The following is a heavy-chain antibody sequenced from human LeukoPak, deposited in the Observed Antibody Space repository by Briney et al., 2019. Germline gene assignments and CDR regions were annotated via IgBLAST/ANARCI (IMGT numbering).Heavy chain of an antibody. CDR1: GYTLTELS. CDR2: FDPEDGET. V-gene: IGHV1-24*01. D-gene: IGHD4-17*01. Sequence: ASVKVSCKVSGYTLTELSMHWVRQAPGKGLEWMGGFDPEDGETIYAQKFQGRVTMTEDTSTDTAYMELSSLRFEDTAVYYCATAQVTTSGTDFDYWGQGALVTVSS. CDR3: ATAQVTTSGTDFDY. J-gene: IGHJ4*02.